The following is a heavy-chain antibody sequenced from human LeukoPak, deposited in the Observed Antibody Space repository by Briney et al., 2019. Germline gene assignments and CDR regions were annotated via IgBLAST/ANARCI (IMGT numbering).Heavy chain of an antibody. D-gene: IGHD3-22*01. CDR3: ARAYYDSSGYYENRFDP. V-gene: IGHV1-46*01. Sequence: ASVKVSCKASGYTFTSYGISWVRQAPGQGLEWMGIINPSGGSTSYAQKFQGRVTMTRDMSTSTVYMELSSLRSEDTAVYYCARAYYDSSGYYENRFDPWGQGTLVTVSS. CDR1: GYTFTSYG. J-gene: IGHJ5*02. CDR2: INPSGGST.